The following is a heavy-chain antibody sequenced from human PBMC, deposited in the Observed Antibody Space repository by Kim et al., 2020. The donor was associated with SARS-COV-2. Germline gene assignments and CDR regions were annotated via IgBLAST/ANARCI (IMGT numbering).Heavy chain of an antibody. Sequence: SETLSLTCTVSGGSISSSSYYWGWIRQPPGKGLEWIGSIYYSGSTYYNPSLKSRVTISVDTSKNQFSLKLSSVTAADTAVYYCARDEEYYGDYVIDYWGQGTLVTVSS. CDR2: IYYSGST. V-gene: IGHV4-39*07. D-gene: IGHD4-17*01. CDR3: ARDEEYYGDYVIDY. CDR1: GGSISSSSYY. J-gene: IGHJ4*02.